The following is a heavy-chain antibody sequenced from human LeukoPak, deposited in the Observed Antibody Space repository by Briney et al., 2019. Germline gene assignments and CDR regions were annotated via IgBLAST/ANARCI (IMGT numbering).Heavy chain of an antibody. V-gene: IGHV3-30-3*01. CDR3: ARDKAVYYDFWSALVPGDY. J-gene: IGHJ4*02. CDR1: GFTFSSYA. CDR2: ILYDGSNK. Sequence: GGSLRLSCAASGFTFSSYAMHWGRQAPGKGLEWVAVILYDGSNKYYADSVKGRFTISRDNSKNTLYLQMNSLRAEDTAVYYCARDKAVYYDFWSALVPGDYWGQGTLVTASS. D-gene: IGHD3-3*01.